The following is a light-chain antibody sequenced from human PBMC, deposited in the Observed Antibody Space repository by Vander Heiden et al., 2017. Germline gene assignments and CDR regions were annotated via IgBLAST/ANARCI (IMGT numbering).Light chain of an antibody. CDR1: QSVSSY. Sequence: EIVLTQSPATLSLSPGERATLSCRASQSVSSYLAWYQQKPGQAPRLLIYDASNRATGIPARFSGSGSGTDFTLTISSLEPEDFAVYYCQQRSNWPWTFGQGTKLXIK. CDR3: QQRSNWPWT. CDR2: DAS. V-gene: IGKV3-11*01. J-gene: IGKJ2*02.